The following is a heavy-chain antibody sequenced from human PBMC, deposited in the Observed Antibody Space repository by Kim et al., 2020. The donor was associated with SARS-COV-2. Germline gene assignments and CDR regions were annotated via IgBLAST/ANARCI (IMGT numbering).Heavy chain of an antibody. CDR1: GGPITNYY. Sequence: SETLSLTCTVSGGPITNYYWSWIRQPPGKRLEWIGYIYDSESVTYNPSLKSRVNMSVDSSKNQFSLRLTSVTAADSAMYYCARSGYYYKSEFDYWGQG. D-gene: IGHD1-26*01. V-gene: IGHV4-4*09. J-gene: IGHJ4*02. CDR2: IYDSESV. CDR3: ARSGYYYKSEFDY.